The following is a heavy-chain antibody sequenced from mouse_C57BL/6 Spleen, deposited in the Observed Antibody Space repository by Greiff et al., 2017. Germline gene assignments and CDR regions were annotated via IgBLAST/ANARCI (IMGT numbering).Heavy chain of an antibody. J-gene: IGHJ4*01. CDR3: AITSEGYYYAMDY. D-gene: IGHD1-1*01. CDR1: GYAFSSYW. V-gene: IGHV1-80*01. Sequence: VQRVESGAELVKPGASVKISCKASGYAFSSYWMNWVKQRPGKGLEWIGQIYPGDGDTNYNGKFKGKATLTADKSSSTAYMQLSSLTSEDSAVYFCAITSEGYYYAMDYWGQGTSVTVSS. CDR2: IYPGDGDT.